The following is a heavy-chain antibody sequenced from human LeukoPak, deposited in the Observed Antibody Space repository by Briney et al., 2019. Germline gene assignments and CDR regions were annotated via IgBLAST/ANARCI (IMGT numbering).Heavy chain of an antibody. CDR2: INPGGGST. D-gene: IGHD7-27*01. CDR3: ARKLTGGFLFDY. CDR1: GYTFTSYY. J-gene: IGHJ4*02. V-gene: IGHV1-46*03. Sequence: GASVKVSCKASGYTFTSYYMHWVRQAPGQGLEWMGIINPGGGSTSYAQKFQGRVTMTRDTSTSTVYMELSSLRSEDTAVYYCARKLTGGFLFDYWGQGTLVTVSS.